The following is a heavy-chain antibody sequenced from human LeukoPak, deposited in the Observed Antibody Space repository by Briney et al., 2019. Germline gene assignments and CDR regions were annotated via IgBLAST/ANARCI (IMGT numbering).Heavy chain of an antibody. J-gene: IGHJ4*02. V-gene: IGHV3-23*01. D-gene: IGHD5-24*01. CDR3: ARDFRDGYNRPY. Sequence: GGSLRLSCAASGFTFSSYAMSWVRQAPGKGLEWVSAISGSGGSTYYADSVKGRFTISRDNAKNSLYLQMNSLRAEDTAVYYCARDFRDGYNRPYWGQGTLVTVSS. CDR2: ISGSGGST. CDR1: GFTFSSYA.